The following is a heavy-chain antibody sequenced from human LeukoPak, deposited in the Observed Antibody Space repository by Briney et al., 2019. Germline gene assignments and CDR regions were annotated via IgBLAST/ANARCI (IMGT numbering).Heavy chain of an antibody. Sequence: PSETLSLTCTVSGGSISSYYWTWIRQPAGKGLEWIGRIYTSGSTNYNPSLKSRVTISVDKSKNQFSLKLSSVTAADTAVYYCARDLKAGTAVWFDPWGQGTLATVSS. D-gene: IGHD6-13*01. V-gene: IGHV4-4*07. CDR3: ARDLKAGTAVWFDP. J-gene: IGHJ5*02. CDR2: IYTSGST. CDR1: GGSISSYY.